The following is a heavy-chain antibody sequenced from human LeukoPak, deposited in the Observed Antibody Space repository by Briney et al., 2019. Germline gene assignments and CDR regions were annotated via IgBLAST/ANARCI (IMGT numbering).Heavy chain of an antibody. CDR2: IKSETDGGTK. D-gene: IGHD3-10*01. J-gene: IGHJ5*02. V-gene: IGHV3-15*01. Sequence: PGGSLRLSCAASGFIFSDSYMSWVRQAPGKGLEWVARIKSETDGGTKEYAAPVKGRFTISRDDSKTTLYLEMNSLKTEDTALYYCATQGLWFGEFGWFDPWGQGTLVIVPS. CDR3: ATQGLWFGEFGWFDP. CDR1: GFIFSDSY.